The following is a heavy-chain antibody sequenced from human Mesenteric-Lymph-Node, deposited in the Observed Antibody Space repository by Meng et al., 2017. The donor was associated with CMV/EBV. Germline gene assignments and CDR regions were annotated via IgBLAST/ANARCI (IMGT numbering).Heavy chain of an antibody. V-gene: IGHV3-33*06. D-gene: IGHD1-1*01. CDR1: GFTFSDYG. Sequence: GESLKISCAASGFTFSDYGMHWVRQAPGKGLEWVAVIWFDGNNEHYADSVKGRFTISRDNSKNTLFLQMNSLRAEDTAVYYCAKPKTGTRDFFYYGLDVWGQGTTVTVSS. CDR3: AKPKTGTRDFFYYGLDV. J-gene: IGHJ6*02. CDR2: IWFDGNNE.